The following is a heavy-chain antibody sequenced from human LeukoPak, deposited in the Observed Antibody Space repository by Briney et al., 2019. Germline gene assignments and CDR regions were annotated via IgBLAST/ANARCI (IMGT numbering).Heavy chain of an antibody. J-gene: IGHJ4*01. Sequence: PGGSLRLSCAASTFSFSTYGMHWVRQAPGKGLVWLSRINGDGYSISYADSVKGRFTISRDNAKKTLYLQMNSLRAEDTAMYYCARGEAVAGNDHWGQGALVTVSS. D-gene: IGHD6-19*01. CDR2: INGDGYSI. V-gene: IGHV3-74*01. CDR1: TFSFSTYG. CDR3: ARGEAVAGNDH.